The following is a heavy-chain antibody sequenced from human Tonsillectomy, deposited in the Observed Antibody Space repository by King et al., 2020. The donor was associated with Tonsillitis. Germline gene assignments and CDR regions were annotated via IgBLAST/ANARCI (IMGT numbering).Heavy chain of an antibody. CDR2: ISGSGGST. J-gene: IGHJ4*02. V-gene: IGHV3-23*04. CDR1: GFTFSSYA. CDR3: AKAPVGFGELLYSFDY. Sequence: VQLVESGGGLVQPGGSLRLSCAASGFTFSSYAMSWVRQAPGKGLEWVSAISGSGGSTYYADSVKGRFTISRENSKNTLYLQMNSLRAEDTAVYYCAKAPVGFGELLYSFDYWGEGTLVTVHS. D-gene: IGHD3-10*01.